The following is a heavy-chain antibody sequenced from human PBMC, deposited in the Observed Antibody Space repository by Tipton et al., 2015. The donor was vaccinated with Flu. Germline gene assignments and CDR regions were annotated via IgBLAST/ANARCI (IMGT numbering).Heavy chain of an antibody. V-gene: IGHV1-18*01. CDR1: GYTFTSYG. D-gene: IGHD2-2*01. Sequence: QVQLVQSGAEVKKPGASVKVSCKASGYTFTSYGISWVRQAPGQGLEWMGWISAYNGNTNYAQKLQGRVTMTTDTSTSTAYMELRSLRSDDTAVYYCARDYRRYCSSTSCYAFDIWGQGTMVTVSS. CDR3: ARDYRRYCSSTSCYAFDI. CDR2: ISAYNGNT. J-gene: IGHJ3*02.